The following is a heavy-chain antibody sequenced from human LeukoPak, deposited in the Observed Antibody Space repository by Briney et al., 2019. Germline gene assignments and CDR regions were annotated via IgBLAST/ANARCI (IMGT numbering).Heavy chain of an antibody. CDR2: INPYNGNT. CDR3: ARGVYLKAWSDP. D-gene: IGHD6-13*01. CDR1: GNTFSSYG. Sequence: ASVKVSCKSSGNTFSSYGISWVRQAPGQGLEWMGWINPYNGNTNYTQKFQGRVTMTTDTSTSTAYMELRSLRSGDTAVYYCARGVYLKAWSDPWGQGTPVTVSS. V-gene: IGHV1-18*01. J-gene: IGHJ5*02.